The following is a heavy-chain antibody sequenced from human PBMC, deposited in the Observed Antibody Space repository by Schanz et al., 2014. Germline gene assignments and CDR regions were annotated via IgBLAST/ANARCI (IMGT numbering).Heavy chain of an antibody. D-gene: IGHD6-13*01. CDR3: ARDGPSSNWSSYFFYGLDV. CDR1: GYSFTDFY. V-gene: IGHV1-2*04. CDR2: INPNSDST. Sequence: QVQLMQSGAEMKKPGASVKVSCKASGYSFTDFYIHWLRQAPGQGPEWLGWINPNSDSTKYAQKYPGWVTMTMNTSVNTAYLDLSSLTSDVTAVYYCARDGPSSNWSSYFFYGLDVWGQGTTVTVSS. J-gene: IGHJ6*02.